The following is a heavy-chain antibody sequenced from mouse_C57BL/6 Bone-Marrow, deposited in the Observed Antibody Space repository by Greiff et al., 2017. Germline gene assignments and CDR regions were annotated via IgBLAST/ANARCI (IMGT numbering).Heavy chain of an antibody. D-gene: IGHD2-4*01. CDR3: ARGIYYDYDEGFAY. V-gene: IGHV1-81*01. Sequence: QVHVKQSGAELARPGASVKLSCKASGYTFTSYGISWVKQRTGQGLEWIGEIYPRSGNTYYNEKFKGKATLTADTSSSTAYMELRSLTSEDSAVYFCARGIYYDYDEGFAYWGQGTLVTVSA. CDR2: IYPRSGNT. CDR1: GYTFTSYG. J-gene: IGHJ3*01.